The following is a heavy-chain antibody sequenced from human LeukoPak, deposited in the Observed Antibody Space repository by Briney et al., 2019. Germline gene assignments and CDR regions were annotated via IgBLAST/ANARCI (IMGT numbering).Heavy chain of an antibody. CDR2: INPNSGTT. CDR3: VRGITGTPNSFDS. V-gene: IGHV1-2*02. J-gene: IGHJ4*01. CDR1: AYSSTCYY. D-gene: IGHD1-7*01. Sequence: PSVQGSFTASAYSSTCYYMHWVRQAPGQGLEWMGWINPNSGTTNYAQKFQGRVTMTRDKSTSTAYMDLSRLRSDDTAFYYCVRGITGTPNSFDSSGDGDLFTVSS.